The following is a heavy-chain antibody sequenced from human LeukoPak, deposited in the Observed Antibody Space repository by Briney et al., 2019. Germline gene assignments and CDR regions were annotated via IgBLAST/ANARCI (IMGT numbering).Heavy chain of an antibody. Sequence: ASVKVSCKASGYTFTGYYMHWVRQAPGQGLEWMGWINPNSGGTNYAQKFQGRVTMTSDTSTSTAYMELRSLRSDDTAVYYCARDRGIAEADSFDPWGQGTLVTVSS. J-gene: IGHJ5*02. V-gene: IGHV1-2*02. D-gene: IGHD6-13*01. CDR3: ARDRGIAEADSFDP. CDR1: GYTFTGYY. CDR2: INPNSGGT.